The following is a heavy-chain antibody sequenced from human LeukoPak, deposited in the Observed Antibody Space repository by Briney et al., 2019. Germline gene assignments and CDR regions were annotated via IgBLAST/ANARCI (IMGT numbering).Heavy chain of an antibody. V-gene: IGHV3-23*01. Sequence: GGSLRLSCAASGFTFSSYAMSWVRQAPGKGLEWVSAISGSGGSTYYADSVKGRFTISRDNSKNTLYLQMNSLRAEDTAVYYCAIPGHGSSWFPVDYWGQGTLVTVSS. CDR2: ISGSGGST. CDR3: AIPGHGSSWFPVDY. CDR1: GFTFSSYA. D-gene: IGHD6-13*01. J-gene: IGHJ4*02.